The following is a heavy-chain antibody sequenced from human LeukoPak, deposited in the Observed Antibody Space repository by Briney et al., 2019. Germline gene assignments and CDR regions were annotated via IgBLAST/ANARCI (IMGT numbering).Heavy chain of an antibody. CDR2: ISSSGNTI. CDR1: GFTFSYYE. CDR3: ATSYADYPEYFHY. V-gene: IGHV3-48*03. Sequence: GGSLRLSCAASGFTFSYYEMNWVRQASGKGLEWVSYISSSGNTIYYANSVKGRLTISRDNAKNSLYLQMNSLRVEDTAIYYCATSYADYPEYFHYWGQGTLVTVSS. J-gene: IGHJ1*01. D-gene: IGHD4-17*01.